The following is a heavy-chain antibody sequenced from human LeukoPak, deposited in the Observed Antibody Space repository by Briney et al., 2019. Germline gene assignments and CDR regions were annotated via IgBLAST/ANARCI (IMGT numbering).Heavy chain of an antibody. CDR1: GFSLSGYS. J-gene: IGHJ5*02. CDR2: ISSTSSYI. V-gene: IGHV3-21*04. CDR3: ANGDRYSGYDS. Sequence: GSLRLSCAASGFSLSGYSMNWVRQAPGKGLEWVSSISSTSSYIYYADSVKGRFTISRDNAKNSLYLQMNSLRAEDTALYYCANGDRYSGYDSWGQGTLVTVSS. D-gene: IGHD5-12*01.